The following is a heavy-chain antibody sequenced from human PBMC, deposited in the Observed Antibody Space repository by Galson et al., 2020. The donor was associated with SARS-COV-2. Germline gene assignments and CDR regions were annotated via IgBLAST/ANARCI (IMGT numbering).Heavy chain of an antibody. CDR2: IYFTGAT. D-gene: IGHD3-22*01. V-gene: IGHV4-31*11. J-gene: IGHJ4*02. CDR3: ARDSRGYYFDY. CDR1: GGSTTTGGYY. Sequence: SETLSLTCAISGGSTTTGGYYWSWIRQRPGKGPEWLGYIYFTGATYYNPALEGRLTLSVDTSKNQISLKLTSLTAADTAVYYCARDSRGYYFDYWGQGTLVTVAS.